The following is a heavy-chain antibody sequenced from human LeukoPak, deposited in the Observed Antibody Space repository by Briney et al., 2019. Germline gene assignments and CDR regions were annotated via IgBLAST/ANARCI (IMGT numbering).Heavy chain of an antibody. Sequence: EPSETLSLTCAVYGGSFSGYYWSWIRQPPGKGLEWIGEINHSGSTNYNPSLKSRVTISVDTSKNQFSLKLSSVTAADTAVYYCATVSTYYYYYYMDVWGKGTTVTISS. J-gene: IGHJ6*03. CDR3: ATVSTYYYYYYMDV. CDR2: INHSGST. V-gene: IGHV4-34*01. D-gene: IGHD2-8*01. CDR1: GGSFSGYY.